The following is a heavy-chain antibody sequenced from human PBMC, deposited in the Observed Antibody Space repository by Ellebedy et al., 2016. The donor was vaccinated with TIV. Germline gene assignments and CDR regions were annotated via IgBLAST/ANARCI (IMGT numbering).Heavy chain of an antibody. J-gene: IGHJ4*02. CDR3: ARRGYSYDNFDY. V-gene: IGHV4-39*01. CDR2: IYYSGST. Sequence: MPSETLSLTCTVSGGSISSSSYYWGWIRQPPGKGLEWIGSIYYSGSTYYNPSLKSRVTISVDTSKNQFSLKLSSVTAADTAVYYCARRGYSYDNFDYWGQGTLVTVSS. D-gene: IGHD5-18*01. CDR1: GGSISSSSYY.